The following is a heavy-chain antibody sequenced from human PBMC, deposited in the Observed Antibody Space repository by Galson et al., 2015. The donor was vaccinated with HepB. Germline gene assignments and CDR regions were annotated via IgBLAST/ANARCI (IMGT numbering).Heavy chain of an antibody. D-gene: IGHD6-13*01. J-gene: IGHJ4*02. CDR2: ISGSGGST. CDR1: GITFSSYA. V-gene: IGHV3-23*01. CDR3: AKDSTAGTPFDY. Sequence: SLRLSCAASGITFSSYAMSWVRQAPGKGLEWVSAISGSGGSTYYADSVKGRFTISRDNSKNTLYLQMNSLRAEDTAVYYCAKDSTAGTPFDYWGQGTLVTVSS.